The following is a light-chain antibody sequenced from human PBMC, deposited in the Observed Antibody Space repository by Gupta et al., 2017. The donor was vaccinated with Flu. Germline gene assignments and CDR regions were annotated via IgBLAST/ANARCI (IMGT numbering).Light chain of an antibody. CDR2: EGS. CDR3: CSYAGSSTLSV. V-gene: IGLV2-23*01. J-gene: IGLJ6*01. CDR1: SSDVGSYNF. Sequence: ITISCTGTSSDVGSYNFVSWYQQHPGKAPRLMISEGSKRPSGVPDRFSGSKSGSTASLTISGLRVEDEADYYCCSYAGSSTLSVFGSGTKVTVL.